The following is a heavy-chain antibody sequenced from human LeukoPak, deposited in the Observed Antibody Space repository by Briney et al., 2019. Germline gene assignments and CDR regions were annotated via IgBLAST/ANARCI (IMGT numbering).Heavy chain of an antibody. J-gene: IGHJ4*02. CDR2: INPSGGST. Sequence: ASVKVSCKTSGYTFTSYYMHWVRQAPGQGLEWMGIINPSGGSTSYAQRFQGRVTMTRDTSTSTVYMELSSLRSEDTAVYYCARGDSSSWYGPLFDYWGQGTLVTVSS. CDR1: GYTFTSYY. D-gene: IGHD6-13*01. V-gene: IGHV1-46*01. CDR3: ARGDSSSWYGPLFDY.